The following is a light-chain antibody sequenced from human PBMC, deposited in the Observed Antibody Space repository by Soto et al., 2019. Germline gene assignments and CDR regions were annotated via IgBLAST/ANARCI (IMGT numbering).Light chain of an antibody. Sequence: DIHMTQSPSTLSASVGDRVTITCRASQSISVWLAWYPQKPGKAPNLLIYKTSSLETGVPSRFSGSGSGTEFTLTISSLQPDDFATYYCQHYNDYSWTFGQGTKGEIK. CDR3: QHYNDYSWT. CDR1: QSISVW. J-gene: IGKJ1*01. V-gene: IGKV1-5*03. CDR2: KTS.